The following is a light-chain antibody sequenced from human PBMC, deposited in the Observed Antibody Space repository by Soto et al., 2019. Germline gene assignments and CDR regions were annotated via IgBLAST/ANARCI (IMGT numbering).Light chain of an antibody. V-gene: IGKV2-28*01. CDR3: MQALQTPLT. J-gene: IGKJ4*01. Sequence: DTVMTQSPPSLPVTPGEPASISCRSSQSLLHSNGNTHLNWFLQKPGQSPQLLIYLGSNRASGVPDRFSASGSGTDFTLKISRVETEDVGVYYCMQALQTPLTFGGGTKVEI. CDR1: QSLLHSNGNTH. CDR2: LGS.